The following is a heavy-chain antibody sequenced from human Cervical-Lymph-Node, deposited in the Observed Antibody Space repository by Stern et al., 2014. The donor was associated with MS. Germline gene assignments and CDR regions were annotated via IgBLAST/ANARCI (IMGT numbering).Heavy chain of an antibody. J-gene: IGHJ4*02. CDR1: GFTFSDTW. CDR2: LRTNTDGGTA. Sequence: EVQLVESGGALVKPGGSLRLSCAASGFTFSDTWMTWVRQAPGKGLEWLGRLRTNTDGGTAEYAAPVKGRFIISRDDSKRTLYLQMNSLKIEDTAVYYCATLILDYWGQGTMVTVSS. CDR3: ATLILDY. V-gene: IGHV3-15*02.